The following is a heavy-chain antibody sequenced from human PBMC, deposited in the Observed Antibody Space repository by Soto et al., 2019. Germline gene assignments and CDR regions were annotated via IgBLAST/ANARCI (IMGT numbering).Heavy chain of an antibody. CDR1: GGTFSRYA. CDR3: ARDGTLYDSSAYYYVY. D-gene: IGHD3-22*01. CDR2: IIPVFGKA. V-gene: IGHV1-69*01. Sequence: QVQLVQSGAEVKKPGSSVKVSCKASGGTFSRYAINWLRQAPGQGLEWMGGIIPVFGKANYAQKFQGRVTITADESTTTGYMELRSLTSEDTDVYYCARDGTLYDSSAYYYVYWGQGTLVTVSS. J-gene: IGHJ4*02.